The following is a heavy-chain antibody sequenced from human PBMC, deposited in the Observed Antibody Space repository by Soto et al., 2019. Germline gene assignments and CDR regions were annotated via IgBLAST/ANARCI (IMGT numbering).Heavy chain of an antibody. Sequence: SVKVSCKASGGTFSSYTISWVRQAPGQGLEWMGGIIPILGIANYAQKFQGRVTITADKSTSTAYMELSSLRSEDTAVYYCARSIVVVTALDYWGQGTLVTVSS. J-gene: IGHJ4*02. CDR3: ARSIVVVTALDY. V-gene: IGHV1-69*10. CDR1: GGTFSSYT. D-gene: IGHD2-21*02. CDR2: IIPILGIA.